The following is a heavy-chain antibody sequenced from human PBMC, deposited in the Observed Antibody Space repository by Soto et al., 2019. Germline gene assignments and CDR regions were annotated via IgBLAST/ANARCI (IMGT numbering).Heavy chain of an antibody. J-gene: IGHJ4*02. Sequence: GGSLRLSCAASGFTFSSYGMHWVRQAPGKGLEWVAVISYDGSNKYCADSVKGRFTISRDNSKNTLYLQMNSLRAEDTAVYYCATEYYSDSSGYHYFDYWGQGTLVTVYS. CDR1: GFTFSSYG. V-gene: IGHV3-30*03. D-gene: IGHD3-22*01. CDR2: ISYDGSNK. CDR3: ATEYYSDSSGYHYFDY.